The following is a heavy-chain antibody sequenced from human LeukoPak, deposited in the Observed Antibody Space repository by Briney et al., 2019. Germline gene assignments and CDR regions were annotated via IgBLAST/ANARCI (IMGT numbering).Heavy chain of an antibody. CDR1: GFFFSDYW. Sequence: GGSLRLSCAASGFFFSDYWMSWVRQAPGKGLEWVASVRPDGRQDYYLGSVKGRFTISRDNAKNSLYLQMNSLRAEDTAVYYCARAPSAVAGMLDYWGQGTLVTVSS. CDR3: ARAPSAVAGMLDY. CDR2: VRPDGRQD. D-gene: IGHD6-19*01. J-gene: IGHJ4*02. V-gene: IGHV3-7*01.